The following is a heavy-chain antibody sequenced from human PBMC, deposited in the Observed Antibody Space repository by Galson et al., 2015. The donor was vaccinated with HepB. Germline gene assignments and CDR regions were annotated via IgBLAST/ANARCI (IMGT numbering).Heavy chain of an antibody. Sequence: SVKVSCKASGYTFTMYAMHWVRQAPGQRPEWMGWINVGNGNTKYSQKFQGRVTITRDTSARTAYMELGSLKSEDTAVYCCARSGRFGIAAADHGLYWGQGTLVTVSS. CDR3: ARSGRFGIAAADHGLY. D-gene: IGHD6-13*01. CDR2: INVGNGNT. V-gene: IGHV1-3*01. J-gene: IGHJ4*02. CDR1: GYTFTMYA.